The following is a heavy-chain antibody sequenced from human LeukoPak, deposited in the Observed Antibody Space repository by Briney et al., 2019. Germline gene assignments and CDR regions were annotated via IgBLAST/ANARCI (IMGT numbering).Heavy chain of an antibody. V-gene: IGHV1-18*01. CDR1: GYTFISYG. CDR2: ISAYNVDT. CDR3: ARDIRPYYDFWSGYEYFQH. D-gene: IGHD3-3*01. Sequence: ASVKVSCKASGYTFISYGISWVRQAPGQGLEWIGWISAYNVDTNYAQKIQGRVTMTRDTSTSTAYMELTSLRSDDTAVYYCARDIRPYYDFWSGYEYFQHWGQGTLVTVSS. J-gene: IGHJ1*01.